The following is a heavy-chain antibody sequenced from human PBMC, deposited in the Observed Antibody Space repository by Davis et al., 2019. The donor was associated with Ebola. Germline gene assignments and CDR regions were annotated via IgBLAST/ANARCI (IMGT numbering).Heavy chain of an antibody. CDR1: GYTFTSYG. D-gene: IGHD6-13*01. V-gene: IGHV1-18*01. Sequence: ASVKVSCKASGYTFTSYGISWVRQASGQGLEWMGWISAYNGNTNYAQKLQGRVTMTTDTSTSTAYMELRRLRSDDTAVYYCARGLSIAAAHYYYYGMDVWGQGTTVTVSS. CDR3: ARGLSIAAAHYYYYGMDV. CDR2: ISAYNGNT. J-gene: IGHJ6*02.